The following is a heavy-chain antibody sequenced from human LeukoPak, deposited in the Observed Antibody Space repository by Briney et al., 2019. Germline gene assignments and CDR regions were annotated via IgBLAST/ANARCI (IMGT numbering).Heavy chain of an antibody. V-gene: IGHV1-18*01. CDR3: AREGAAEAKNFDY. CDR1: VYTFTTYS. D-gene: IGHD6-25*01. Sequence: ASVKVSCKTSVYTFTTYSIIWVRQAPGQGLEWVGWISPSNGHTNYAQKLQDRVTMTTYTSTSTVYMELRSLRSEDTAVYFCAREGAAEAKNFDYWGQGTLVIVSS. J-gene: IGHJ4*02. CDR2: ISPSNGHT.